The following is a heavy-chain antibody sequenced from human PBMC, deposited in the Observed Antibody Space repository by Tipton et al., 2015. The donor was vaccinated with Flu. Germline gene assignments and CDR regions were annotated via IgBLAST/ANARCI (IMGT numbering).Heavy chain of an antibody. CDR2: IVSNGDFE. D-gene: IGHD3-10*02. CDR1: GFSFGDYA. J-gene: IGHJ4*02. V-gene: IGHV3-9*01. CDR3: VKDAINGMFYAFES. Sequence: SLRLSCAGSGFSFGDYAMHWVRQVPGKGLEWVSGIVSNGDFEGYADAVRGRFTISRDNAKNSLFLQMNGLRPEDTALYYCVKDAINGMFYAFESWGQGTGVTVSS.